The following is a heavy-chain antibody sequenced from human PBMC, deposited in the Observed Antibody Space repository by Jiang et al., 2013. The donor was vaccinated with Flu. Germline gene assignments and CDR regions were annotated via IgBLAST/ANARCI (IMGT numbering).Heavy chain of an antibody. CDR2: IHYTWEH. V-gene: IGHV4-61*01. D-gene: IGHD3-10*01. CDR3: ARTYYAGSGSVYWYFDL. Sequence: SGPGLVKPSETLPLTCTVSGGSVNTGSYYWSWIRQPPGKGLEWIGYIHYTWEHQPQPLLRGRVTISADMSRNQFSLNLYSVTAADTAVYYCARTYYAGSGSVYWYFDL. CDR1: GGSVNTGSYY. J-gene: IGHJ2*01.